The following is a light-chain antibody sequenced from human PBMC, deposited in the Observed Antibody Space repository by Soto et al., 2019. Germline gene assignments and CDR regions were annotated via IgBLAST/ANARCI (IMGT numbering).Light chain of an antibody. J-gene: IGKJ4*01. Sequence: QMTQSPSSLSAALTDTFTSTCQASQEISNYLNWYQQKPGKAPKLLIYDASNLATGVPSRFSGSGSGTDFTFTISSLQPEDIATYYCQQYDHLPLTFGGGTKVDIK. V-gene: IGKV1-33*01. CDR2: DAS. CDR1: QEISNY. CDR3: QQYDHLPLT.